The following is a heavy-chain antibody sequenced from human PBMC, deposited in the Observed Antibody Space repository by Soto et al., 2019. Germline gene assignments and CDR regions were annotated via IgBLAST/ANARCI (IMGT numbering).Heavy chain of an antibody. J-gene: IGHJ6*02. CDR3: AKVTKRAAAGRYEYYKYGMDV. V-gene: IGHV3-23*01. D-gene: IGHD6-13*01. CDR1: GFAFSTYA. CDR2: ISGSGGSS. Sequence: HPGGSLRLSCAASGFAFSTYAMTWVRQAPGKGLEWVSVISGSGGSSYYAASVKGRFTISRDNSKNTLFLQMNGLRAEDTAVYYCAKVTKRAAAGRYEYYKYGMDVWGQGTTVTAP.